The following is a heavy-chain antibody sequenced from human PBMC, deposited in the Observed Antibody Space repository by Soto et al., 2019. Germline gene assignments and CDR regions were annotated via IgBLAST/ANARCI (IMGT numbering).Heavy chain of an antibody. CDR2: ISYDGSNK. J-gene: IGHJ6*02. D-gene: IGHD2-2*01. CDR1: GFTFSSYA. CDR3: ARDCSSTSCPTYGMDV. V-gene: IGHV3-30-3*01. Sequence: GGSLRLSCAASGFTFSSYAMHWVRQAPGKGLEWVAVISYDGSNKYYADSVKGRFTISRDNSKNTLYLQMNSLRAEDTAVYYCARDCSSTSCPTYGMDVWGQGATVTVSS.